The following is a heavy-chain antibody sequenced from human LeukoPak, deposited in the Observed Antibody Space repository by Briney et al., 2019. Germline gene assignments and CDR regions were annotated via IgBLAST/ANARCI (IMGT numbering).Heavy chain of an antibody. Sequence: ASVKVSCKASGYTFTSYGISWVRQAPGQGLEGMGWISAYNGNTNYAQKLQGRVTMTTDTSTSTAYMELRSLRADDTAVYYCARGGSYDILTGYYLQWYFDYWGQGTLVTVSS. CDR1: GYTFTSYG. CDR2: ISAYNGNT. D-gene: IGHD3-9*01. CDR3: ARGGSYDILTGYYLQWYFDY. J-gene: IGHJ4*02. V-gene: IGHV1-18*01.